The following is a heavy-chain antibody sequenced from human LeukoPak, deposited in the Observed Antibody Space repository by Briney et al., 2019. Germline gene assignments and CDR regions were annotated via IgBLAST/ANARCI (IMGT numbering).Heavy chain of an antibody. J-gene: IGHJ6*03. CDR2: INPSGGST. D-gene: IGHD3-9*01. CDR1: GYTFSRYY. Sequence: ASVKVSCKASGYTFSRYYIHWVRPAPGQGLEWMGIINPSGGSTTYAQKFQGRVTMTRDTSTSTVFMELSSLRSEDTAVYYCARDRDILTAGYMDVWAKGTTVTVSS. CDR3: ARDRDILTAGYMDV. V-gene: IGHV1-46*01.